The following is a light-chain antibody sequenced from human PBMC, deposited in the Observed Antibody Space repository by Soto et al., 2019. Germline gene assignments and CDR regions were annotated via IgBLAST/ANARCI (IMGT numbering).Light chain of an antibody. CDR3: QQYGSSPVA. Sequence: EIVLTQSPGTLSLSPGERATLSCRASQSVSSSYLAWYLQKPGQAPRLLIYGASSRATGIPDRFSGSGSGTDFTLTMSRLEPEDFAVYYCQQYGSSPVAFGQGTKVEIK. V-gene: IGKV3-20*01. CDR1: QSVSSSY. CDR2: GAS. J-gene: IGKJ1*01.